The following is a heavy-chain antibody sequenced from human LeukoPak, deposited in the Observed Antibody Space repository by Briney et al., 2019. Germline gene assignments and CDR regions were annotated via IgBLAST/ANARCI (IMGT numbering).Heavy chain of an antibody. Sequence: GGSLRLSCAASGFTFSSYGMSWVRQAPGKGLEWVSAISGSGGSTYYADSVKGRFTISRDHSKNTLYLQMNSLRAEDTAVYYCAKGLPYYDILTGYYRSYYSYYMDVWGKGTTVTISS. CDR3: AKGLPYYDILTGYYRSYYSYYMDV. CDR1: GFTFSSYG. J-gene: IGHJ6*03. D-gene: IGHD3-9*01. CDR2: ISGSGGST. V-gene: IGHV3-23*01.